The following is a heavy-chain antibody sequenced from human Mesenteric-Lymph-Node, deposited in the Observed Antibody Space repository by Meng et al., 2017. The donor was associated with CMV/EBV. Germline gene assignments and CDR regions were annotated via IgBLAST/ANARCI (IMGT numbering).Heavy chain of an antibody. CDR2: IIPILGIA. CDR3: ARGRRSSIFGVVITHYWYFDL. V-gene: IGHV1-69*02. D-gene: IGHD3-3*01. CDR1: GGTFSSYT. Sequence: SVKVSCKASGGTFSSYTISWVRQAPGQGLEWMGRIIPILGIANYAQKFQGRVTITADKSTSTAYMELSSLRSEDTAVYYCARGRRSSIFGVVITHYWYFDLWGRGTLVTVSS. J-gene: IGHJ2*01.